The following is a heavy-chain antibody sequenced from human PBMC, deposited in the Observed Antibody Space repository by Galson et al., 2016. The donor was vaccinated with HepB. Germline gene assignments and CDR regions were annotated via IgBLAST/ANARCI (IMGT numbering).Heavy chain of an antibody. V-gene: IGHV3-30*04. CDR2: ISSDGSNE. Sequence: SLRLSCAASGYIFRTYPMHWVRQAPGKGLEWVAVISSDGSNEWYADSVKGRFTISRDNYQNTLSLQMSSLRPEDTAAYYCAREAERWNYLDYWGQGILVTVSS. CDR3: AREAERWNYLDY. J-gene: IGHJ4*02. CDR1: GYIFRTYP. D-gene: IGHD5-24*01.